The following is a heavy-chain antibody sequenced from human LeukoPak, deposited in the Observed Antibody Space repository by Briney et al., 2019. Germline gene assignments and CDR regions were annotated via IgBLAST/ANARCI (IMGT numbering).Heavy chain of an antibody. CDR2: ISSSSSYI. CDR1: GFTFSSYS. Sequence: SGGSLRLSCAASGFTFSSYSMNWVRQAPGKGLEWVSSISSSSSYIYYADSVKGRFTISRDNAKNSLYLQMNSLRAEDTAVYYCARAKRTAMAPDYWGQGTLVTVSS. J-gene: IGHJ4*02. CDR3: ARAKRTAMAPDY. D-gene: IGHD5-18*01. V-gene: IGHV3-21*01.